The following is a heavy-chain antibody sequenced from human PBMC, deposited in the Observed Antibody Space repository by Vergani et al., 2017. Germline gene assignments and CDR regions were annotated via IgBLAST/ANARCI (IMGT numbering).Heavy chain of an antibody. Sequence: QITLKESGPTLVNPTQTLTLTCTFFGFSLSTSGVGVGWIRQPPGKALEWLALIYWDDDKRYSPSLKSRLTITKDTSKTQAVLTMTNMDPVDTATYYCAHSRYYYYDSSGYYYRGYFDYWGQGTLVTVSS. CDR2: IYWDDDK. CDR1: GFSLSTSGVG. J-gene: IGHJ4*02. D-gene: IGHD3-22*01. CDR3: AHSRYYYYDSSGYYYRGYFDY. V-gene: IGHV2-5*02.